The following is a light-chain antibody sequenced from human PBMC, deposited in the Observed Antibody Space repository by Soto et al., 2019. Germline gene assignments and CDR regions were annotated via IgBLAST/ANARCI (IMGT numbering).Light chain of an antibody. CDR1: SSDVGTYNI. J-gene: IGLJ1*01. Sequence: QSVLTQPASVSGSPGQSITISCTGTSSDVGTYNIVSWYQQHPSKAPKLIIYEVTKRPSGVSNRFSGSKSGNTASLTISGLQAEDEADYHCCSFAGTSTYVFGSGTKVTVL. CDR2: EVT. V-gene: IGLV2-23*02. CDR3: CSFAGTSTYV.